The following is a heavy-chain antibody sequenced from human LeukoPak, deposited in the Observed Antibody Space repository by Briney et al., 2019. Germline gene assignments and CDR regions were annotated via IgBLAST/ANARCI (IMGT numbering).Heavy chain of an antibody. Sequence: GGSLRHSCAASGFTFSTYNMNWVRQAPGKGLEWVSSISFIGNYIYYADSVRGRFTISRDSANSSLYLQMNNLRAEDTAVYYCAREPPTRIFDHWGQGTLVTVSS. V-gene: IGHV3-21*01. CDR3: AREPPTRIFDH. CDR2: ISFIGNYI. J-gene: IGHJ4*02. CDR1: GFTFSTYN.